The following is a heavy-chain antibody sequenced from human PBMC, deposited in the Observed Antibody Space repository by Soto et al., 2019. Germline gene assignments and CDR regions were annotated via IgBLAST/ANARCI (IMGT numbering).Heavy chain of an antibody. J-gene: IGHJ4*02. CDR1: GFTFSYSW. CDR2: IKSKTDGGTT. D-gene: IGHD1-26*01. Sequence: EVQLVESAGGFAKPGGSLRISCTAYGFTFSYSWMNWVHQAPGKWLELVGRIKSKTDGGTTDYAAPVKGRFTISTDDSRNTVFLQMTSLGTEETAVYYCASGRGASLYWGQGTRVTVSS. V-gene: IGHV3-15*07. CDR3: ASGRGASLY.